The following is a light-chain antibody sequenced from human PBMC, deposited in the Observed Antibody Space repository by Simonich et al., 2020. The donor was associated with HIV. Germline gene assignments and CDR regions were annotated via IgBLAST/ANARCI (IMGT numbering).Light chain of an antibody. CDR2: EGS. CDR3: CSYASRSTLV. CDR1: SSDVGGYNL. V-gene: IGLV2-23*01. J-gene: IGLJ2*01. Sequence: QSALTQPASVSGSPGQSITISCTGTSSDVGGYNLVSWYQQHPGKAPKHMIYEGSKRPSGVSNRFPGSKSGNTASLTISGLQAEDEADYYCCSYASRSTLVFGGGTKLTVL.